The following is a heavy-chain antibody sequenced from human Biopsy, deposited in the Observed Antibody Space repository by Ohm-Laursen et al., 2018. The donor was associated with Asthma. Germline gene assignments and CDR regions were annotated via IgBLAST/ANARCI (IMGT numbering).Heavy chain of an antibody. J-gene: IGHJ4*02. CDR3: ARLNYYDSSGKYLDS. Sequence: SVKVSCKASGGTFSSNSINWVRQAPGQGLEWMGRIIPIFGTANYAQKFQGRVTITADESTSTAYMELSSLRSEDTAVYYCARLNYYDSSGKYLDSWGQGTLVTVSS. CDR1: GGTFSSNS. V-gene: IGHV1-69*13. CDR2: IIPIFGTA. D-gene: IGHD3-22*01.